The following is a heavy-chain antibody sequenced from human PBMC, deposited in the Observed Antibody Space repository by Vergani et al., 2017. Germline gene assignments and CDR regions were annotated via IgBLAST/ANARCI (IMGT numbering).Heavy chain of an antibody. D-gene: IGHD4-17*01. Sequence: ELQLVESGGGLVQPGGSLRLSCAASGFTFSSYSMNWVRQAPGKGLEWVSYINGGSSSIYYADSVKGRFTISRDNAKKSLYLQMNSLRAEDTAVYYCARELPYGDYTFDYWGQGILVTVSS. J-gene: IGHJ4*02. CDR3: ARELPYGDYTFDY. CDR1: GFTFSSYS. CDR2: INGGSSSI. V-gene: IGHV3-48*01.